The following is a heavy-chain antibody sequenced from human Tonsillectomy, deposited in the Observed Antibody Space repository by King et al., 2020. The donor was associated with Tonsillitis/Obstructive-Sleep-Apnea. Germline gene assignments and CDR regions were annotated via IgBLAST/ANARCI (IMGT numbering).Heavy chain of an antibody. V-gene: IGHV3-48*03. J-gene: IGHJ4*02. D-gene: IGHD3-16*01. CDR3: ARSGEGGVFDY. CDR1: GFTFSSYE. CDR2: ISSSGSTI. Sequence: VQLVESGGGLVQPGGSLRLSCAASGFTFSSYEMNWVRQAPGKGLEWVSYISSSGSTIYYADSVKGRFTISRDNAKNSLYLQMNSLRAEDTAVYYRARSGEGGVFDYWGQGTLVTVSS.